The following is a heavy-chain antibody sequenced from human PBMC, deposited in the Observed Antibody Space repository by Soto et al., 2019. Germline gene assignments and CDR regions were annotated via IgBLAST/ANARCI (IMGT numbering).Heavy chain of an antibody. CDR1: GYTLTELS. J-gene: IGHJ3*02. D-gene: IGHD3-22*01. Sequence: GASVKVSCKVSGYTLTELSMHWVRQAPGKGLEWMGGFDPEDGETIYAQKFQGRVTMTGDTSTDTAYMELSSLRSEDTAVYYCATDRTYYYDSSGYRSDAFDIWGQGTMVTVSS. CDR3: ATDRTYYYDSSGYRSDAFDI. CDR2: FDPEDGET. V-gene: IGHV1-24*01.